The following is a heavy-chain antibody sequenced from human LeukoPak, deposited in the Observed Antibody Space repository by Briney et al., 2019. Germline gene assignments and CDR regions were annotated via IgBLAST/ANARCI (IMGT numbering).Heavy chain of an antibody. J-gene: IGHJ5*02. CDR1: GFTFSSYG. CDR3: AKAYYYGSGSDLGFDP. D-gene: IGHD3-10*01. V-gene: IGHV3-30*02. Sequence: GGSLRLSCAASGFTFSSYGMHWVRQAPGKGLEWVAFIRYDGSNKYYADSVKGQFTISRDNSKNTLYLQMNSLRAEDTAVYYCAKAYYYGSGSDLGFDPWGQGTLVTVSS. CDR2: IRYDGSNK.